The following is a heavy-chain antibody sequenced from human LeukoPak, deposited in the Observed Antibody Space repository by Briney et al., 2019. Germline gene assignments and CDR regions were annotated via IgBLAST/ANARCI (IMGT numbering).Heavy chain of an antibody. CDR2: INWNGGST. V-gene: IGHV3-20*04. CDR1: GFTFDDYG. J-gene: IGHJ4*02. D-gene: IGHD3-22*01. CDR3: ARHPYYYDSSGYYYGSSPDY. Sequence: GGSLRLSCAASGFTFDDYGMSWVRQAPGKELQWVSGINWNGGSTGYADSVKGRFTISRDNAKNSLYLQMNSLRAEDTALYYCARHPYYYDSSGYYYGSSPDYWGQGTLVTVSS.